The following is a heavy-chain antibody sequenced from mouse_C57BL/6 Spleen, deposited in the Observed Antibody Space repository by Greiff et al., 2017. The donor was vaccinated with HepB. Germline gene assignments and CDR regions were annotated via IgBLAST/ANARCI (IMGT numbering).Heavy chain of an antibody. CDR3: ARGSPDY. V-gene: IGHV1-42*01. CDR1: GYSFTGYY. Sequence: VQLQQSGPELVKPGASVKISCKASGYSFTGYYMNWVKQSPEKSLEWIGEINPSTGGTTYNQKFKAKATLTVDKSSSTAYMQLKSLTSEDSAVYYCARGSPDYWGQGTSVTVSS. CDR2: INPSTGGT. J-gene: IGHJ4*01.